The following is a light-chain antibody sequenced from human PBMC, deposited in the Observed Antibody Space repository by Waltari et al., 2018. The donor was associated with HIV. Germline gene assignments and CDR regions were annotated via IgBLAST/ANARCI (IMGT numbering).Light chain of an antibody. V-gene: IGKV3-20*01. Sequence: EIVLTQSPGTLSLSPGERATLSCRASQSVSNKYLAWYQQQPGQAPRLVIYGAYNRATDIPGRFSGSGSASGSGTDFTLTIDRLEPEDFAVYYCHQYGSSHTFGQGTRLDIK. J-gene: IGKJ5*01. CDR1: QSVSNKY. CDR2: GAY. CDR3: HQYGSSHT.